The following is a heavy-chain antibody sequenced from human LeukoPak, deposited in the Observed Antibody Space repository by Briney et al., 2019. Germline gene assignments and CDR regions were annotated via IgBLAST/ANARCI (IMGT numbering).Heavy chain of an antibody. CDR1: GGSISSGSYY. CDR3: ASPRGDDSGGYYTWYFHH. CDR2: IYTSGST. D-gene: IGHD3-22*01. Sequence: SQTLSLTCTVSGGSISSGSYYWSWIRQPAGKGLEWIGRIYTSGSTNYNPSLKSRVTISVDTSKNQFSLKLSSVTAADTAVYFCASPRGDDSGGYYTWYFHHWGQGILVTVSS. V-gene: IGHV4-61*02. J-gene: IGHJ1*01.